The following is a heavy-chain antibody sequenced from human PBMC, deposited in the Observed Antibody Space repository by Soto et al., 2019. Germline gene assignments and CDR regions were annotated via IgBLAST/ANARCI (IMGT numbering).Heavy chain of an antibody. CDR3: ARAGDYYDSSVYLPFDX. CDR2: IYYSGST. J-gene: IGHJ4*02. D-gene: IGHD3-22*01. CDR1: GGSISSYY. Sequence: PSETLSLTCTVSGGSISSYYWSWIRQPPGKGLEWIGYIYYSGSTNYKPSLKSRVTISVDTSKKQFSLKLSSVTAADTAVYYCARAGDYYDSSVYLPFDXWGQGTLVTVSX. V-gene: IGHV4-59*01.